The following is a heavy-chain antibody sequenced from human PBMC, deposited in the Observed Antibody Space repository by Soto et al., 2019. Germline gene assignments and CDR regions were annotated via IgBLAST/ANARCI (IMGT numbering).Heavy chain of an antibody. Sequence: GGSLRLSCAASGFTFSDYYMSWIRQAPGKGVEWVSYISSSSSYTKYADSVKGRFTISRDNSKNTLYLQINSLRAEDTAADYGAKAVPPVVVVTASDYWAREPWSPSPQ. V-gene: IGHV3-11*06. CDR3: AKAVPPVVVVTASDY. CDR2: ISSSSSYT. D-gene: IGHD2-21*02. CDR1: GFTFSDYY. J-gene: IGHJ4*02.